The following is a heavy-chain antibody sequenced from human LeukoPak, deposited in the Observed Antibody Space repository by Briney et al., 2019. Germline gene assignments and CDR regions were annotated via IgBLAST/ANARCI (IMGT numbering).Heavy chain of an antibody. Sequence: SETLSLTCTVSGYSISNGYYWGWVRQPPGKGLEWIGSIYHSGSTYYNPSLKSRVTISVDTSKNQFSLKLRSVTAADTAVYYCARDPSGSFFNWFDPWGQGTLVTVSS. D-gene: IGHD1-26*01. CDR2: IYHSGST. CDR1: GYSISNGYY. J-gene: IGHJ5*02. V-gene: IGHV4-38-2*02. CDR3: ARDPSGSFFNWFDP.